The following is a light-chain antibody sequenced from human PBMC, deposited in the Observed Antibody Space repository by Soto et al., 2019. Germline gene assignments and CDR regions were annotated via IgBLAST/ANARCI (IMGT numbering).Light chain of an antibody. Sequence: ILMTHSPCTLPASVLYRVTITFRSIQIISNWLSFYQQKPGTAPKLLIYHSSTFESWVPSRFSGSGSGTEITLTIRRLQPDDFATYYCQQYNSYSFGQGTKVDI. CDR3: QQYNSYS. CDR1: QIISNW. J-gene: IGKJ1*01. V-gene: IGKV1-5*01. CDR2: HSS.